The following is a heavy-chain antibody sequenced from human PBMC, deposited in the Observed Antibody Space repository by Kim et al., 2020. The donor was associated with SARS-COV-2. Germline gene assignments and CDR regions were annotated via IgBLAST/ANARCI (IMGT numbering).Heavy chain of an antibody. J-gene: IGHJ4*02. CDR2: SSVYNGNT. CDR1: GYTFTNYG. CDR3: AREYSGSYYGDY. V-gene: IGHV1-18*01. D-gene: IGHD1-26*01. Sequence: ASVKVSCKASGYTFTNYGISWVRQAPGQGLEWMGWSSVYNGNTNYAQKLQGRVTMTTDTSTNTAYMELSSLRSDDTAVYYCAREYSGSYYGDYGGQGTLATVSS.